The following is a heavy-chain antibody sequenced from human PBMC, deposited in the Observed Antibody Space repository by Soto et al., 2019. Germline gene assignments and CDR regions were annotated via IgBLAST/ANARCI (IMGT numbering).Heavy chain of an antibody. D-gene: IGHD6-19*01. CDR2: TYPGDSDT. Sequence: GESLKISCKGSGYSFTSYWIGWVRQMPGKGLEWMGITYPGDSDTRYSPSFQGQVTISADKSISTAYLQWSSLKASDTAMYYCATFPPLYSSGFRAEFDYWGQGTLVTVSS. CDR1: GYSFTSYW. V-gene: IGHV5-51*01. CDR3: ATFPPLYSSGFRAEFDY. J-gene: IGHJ4*02.